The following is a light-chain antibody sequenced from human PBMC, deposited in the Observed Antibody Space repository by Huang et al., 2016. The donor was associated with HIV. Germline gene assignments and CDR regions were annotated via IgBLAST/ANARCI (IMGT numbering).Light chain of an antibody. J-gene: IGKJ5*01. V-gene: IGKV3-20*01. CDR2: GAS. CDR3: QQYGSSIT. Sequence: EIVLTQSPGTLSLSPGERATLSCRASQRVSSTYLAWYQQKPGRAPRPLIYGASTRATGIPDRFSGSGSGTDFTLTISRLEPEDFAVFYCQQYGSSITFGQGTRLEIK. CDR1: QRVSSTY.